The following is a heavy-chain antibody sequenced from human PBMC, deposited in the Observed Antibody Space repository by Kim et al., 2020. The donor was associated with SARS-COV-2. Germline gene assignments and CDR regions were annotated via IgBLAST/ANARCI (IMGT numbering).Heavy chain of an antibody. CDR2: ISNSAGNT. V-gene: IGHV3-23*01. D-gene: IGHD6-13*01. Sequence: GGSLRLSCAASGFTFSSYAINWVRQAPGKGLEWVSSISNSAGNTKYADSVKGRFTISRDDSKNTVYLQMNSLRGEDTAVYYCAKDRFGQQLALGLPNYGVDVWGQGTTVIVSS. J-gene: IGHJ6*02. CDR3: AKDRFGQQLALGLPNYGVDV. CDR1: GFTFSSYA.